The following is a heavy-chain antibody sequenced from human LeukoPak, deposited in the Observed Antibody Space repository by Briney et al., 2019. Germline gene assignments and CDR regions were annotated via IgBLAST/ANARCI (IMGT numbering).Heavy chain of an antibody. V-gene: IGHV3-23*01. J-gene: IGHJ4*02. CDR2: ISGSGGST. CDR3: AKRPTDFWSGYSPFDY. D-gene: IGHD3-3*01. Sequence: PGGSLRLSCAASGFTFSSYAMSWVRQAPGKGLEWVSAISGSGGSTYYADSMKGRFTISRDNSKNTLYLQMNSLRAEDTAVYYCAKRPTDFWSGYSPFDYWGQGTLVTVSS. CDR1: GFTFSSYA.